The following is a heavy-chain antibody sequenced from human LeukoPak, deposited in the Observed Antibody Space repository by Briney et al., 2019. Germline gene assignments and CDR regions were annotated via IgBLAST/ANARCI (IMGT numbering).Heavy chain of an antibody. Sequence: SETLSLTCTVSGGSISSYYWSWIRHPPGKGLELIGYIYYSGSTNYNPSLKSRVTISVDTSKNQFSLKLSSVTAADTAVYYCARGRVGITMVRGVMFDYWGQGTLVTVSS. D-gene: IGHD3-10*01. CDR1: GGSISSYY. CDR2: IYYSGST. V-gene: IGHV4-59*01. CDR3: ARGRVGITMVRGVMFDY. J-gene: IGHJ4*02.